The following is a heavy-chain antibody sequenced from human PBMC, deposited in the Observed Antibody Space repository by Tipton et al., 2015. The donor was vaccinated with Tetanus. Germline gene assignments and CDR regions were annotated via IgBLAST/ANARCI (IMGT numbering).Heavy chain of an antibody. D-gene: IGHD5-18*01. CDR1: GGSISSGGFF. Sequence: GLVKPSQTLSLTCTVSGGSISSGGFFWNWIRQFPGKGLEWIGYVYYSGRTYYNPPLKSRVTISADMSKNQFSLKLTSVTAADTATYYCARMGFTYGQVVYWGQGTLVTVAS. J-gene: IGHJ4*02. CDR3: ARMGFTYGQVVY. CDR2: VYYSGRT. V-gene: IGHV4-30-4*08.